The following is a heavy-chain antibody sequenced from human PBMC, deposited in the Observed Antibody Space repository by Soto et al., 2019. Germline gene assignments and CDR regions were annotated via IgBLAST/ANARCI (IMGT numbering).Heavy chain of an antibody. CDR3: AARSWIQLWEYDY. J-gene: IGHJ4*02. D-gene: IGHD5-18*01. V-gene: IGHV3-48*02. CDR1: GFTFSRYT. Sequence: PGGSLRLSCAASGFTFSRYTMNWVRQTPGKGLEWVSYISSGSLSIYYADSVKGRFTVSRDNAKNSLFLQMNSLRDEDTAVYFCAARSWIQLWEYDYWGQGTLVTVSS. CDR2: ISSGSLSI.